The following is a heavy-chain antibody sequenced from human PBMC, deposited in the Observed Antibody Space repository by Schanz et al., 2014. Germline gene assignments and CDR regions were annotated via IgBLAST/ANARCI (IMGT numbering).Heavy chain of an antibody. CDR3: AKSKSQLPLFDY. CDR2: ISSSSSYI. CDR1: GFTFSGYA. D-gene: IGHD2-21*01. V-gene: IGHV3-23*01. J-gene: IGHJ4*02. Sequence: EVQLLESGGGLVQPGGSLRISCAASGFTFSGYAMSWVRQAPGKGLEWVSSISSSSSYISYADSVKGRFTISRDSSKNTLYLQMNSLRADDTAVYYCAKSKSQLPLFDYWGQGTLVAVSS.